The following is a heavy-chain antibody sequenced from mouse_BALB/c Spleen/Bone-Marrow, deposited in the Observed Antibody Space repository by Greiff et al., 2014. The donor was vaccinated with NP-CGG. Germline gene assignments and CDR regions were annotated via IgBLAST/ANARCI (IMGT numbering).Heavy chain of an antibody. V-gene: IGHV1-7*01. D-gene: IGHD2-4*01. CDR2: INPSTGYT. CDR1: GYNFISSW. CDR3: ARNYDYDGGYYAMDY. Sequence: VQLQQSGAELAKPGASVKMSCKASGYNFISSWLPWVKQRPGPGLEWIGYINPSTGYTEYNQKFKDKATLTADKSSSKAYMQLSSLTSEDSAVYYCARNYDYDGGYYAMDYWGQGTSVTVSS. J-gene: IGHJ4*01.